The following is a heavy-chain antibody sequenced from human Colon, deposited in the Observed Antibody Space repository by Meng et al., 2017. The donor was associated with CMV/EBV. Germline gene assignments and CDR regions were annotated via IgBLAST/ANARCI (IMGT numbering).Heavy chain of an antibody. CDR1: GFIFGDYA. Sequence: GESLKISCAASGFIFGDYAMTWVRQAPGKGLEWVASIIGSGFYTYYADSVKGRLTISRDNSRNMIDLQMNNLTAEDTALYYCARGTQYSDFWSGFPFWGHGTLVTVSS. J-gene: IGHJ4*01. CDR3: ARGTQYSDFWSGFPF. D-gene: IGHD3-3*01. CDR2: IIGSGFYT. V-gene: IGHV3-23*01.